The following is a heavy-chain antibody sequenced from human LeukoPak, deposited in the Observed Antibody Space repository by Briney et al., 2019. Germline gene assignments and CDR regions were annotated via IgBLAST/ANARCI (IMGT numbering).Heavy chain of an antibody. Sequence: RTGGSLRLSCAASGFTVSSNYMSWVRQAPGKGLEWVSVIYSGGSTYYADSVKGRFTISRDNSKNTLYLQMNSLRAEDTAVYYCARDSPHYPVVPNGYYYYGMDVWGQGTTVTVSS. CDR3: ARDSPHYPVVPNGYYYYGMDV. CDR1: GFTVSSNY. CDR2: IYSGGST. V-gene: IGHV3-66*01. D-gene: IGHD2-21*01. J-gene: IGHJ6*02.